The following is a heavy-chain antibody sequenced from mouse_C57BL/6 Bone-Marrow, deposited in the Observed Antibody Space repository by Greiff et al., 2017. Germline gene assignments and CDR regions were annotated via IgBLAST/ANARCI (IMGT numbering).Heavy chain of an antibody. CDR1: GFNIKDDY. Sequence: VQLKQSGAELVRPGASVKLSCTASGFNIKDDYMHWVKQRPEQGLEWIGWIDPENGDTEYASKFQGKATITADTSSNTAYMQFSSLTSEDSAIYYCARSIYGSSYFDYWGQGTTLTVSS. CDR3: ARSIYGSSYFDY. CDR2: IDPENGDT. J-gene: IGHJ2*01. V-gene: IGHV14-4*01. D-gene: IGHD1-1*01.